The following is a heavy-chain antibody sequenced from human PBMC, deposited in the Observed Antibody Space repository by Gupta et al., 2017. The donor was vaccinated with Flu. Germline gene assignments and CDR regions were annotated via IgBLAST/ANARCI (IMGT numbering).Heavy chain of an antibody. CDR2: LSNSGDHT. CDR1: GFIFRNYA. CDR3: AVMGDYGEHFAY. D-gene: IGHD4/OR15-4a*01. V-gene: IGHV3-23*01. J-gene: IGHJ4*02. Sequence: EVQLLESGGGLVQPGGSLRLSCAASGFIFRNYAMNWVRQAPGKGLEWVSTLSNSGDHTYYADSVKGRFTISRDNSKDTLFLQMNSLRADDTAIYYCAVMGDYGEHFAYWGQGTLVTVSS.